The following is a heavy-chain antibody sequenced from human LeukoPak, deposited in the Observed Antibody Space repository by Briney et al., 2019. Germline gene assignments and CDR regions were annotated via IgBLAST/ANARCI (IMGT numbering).Heavy chain of an antibody. CDR3: ARGIPYYFDY. CDR2: IYYSGST. D-gene: IGHD1-14*01. CDR1: GGSFSGYY. J-gene: IGHJ4*02. V-gene: IGHV4-59*08. Sequence: SETLSLTCAVYGGSFSGYYXSWIRQPPXXXXEWIGYIYYSGSTNYNPSLKSRVTISVDTSKNQFSLKLSSVTAADTAVYYCARGIPYYFDYWGQGTLVTVSS.